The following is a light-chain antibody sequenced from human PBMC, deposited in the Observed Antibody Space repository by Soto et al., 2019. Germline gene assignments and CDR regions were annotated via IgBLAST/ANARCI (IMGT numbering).Light chain of an antibody. CDR1: QSITNL. V-gene: IGKV1-39*01. Sequence: DIQMTQSPSSLSASVGDRVTITCRASQSITNLLNWYQHKPGQAPKLLIYGTSSLLTGVPSRFSDSGSGTDFTLTISGLQLEDFATYYCQQTYSSLWTFGKGPTVENK. CDR3: QQTYSSLWT. CDR2: GTS. J-gene: IGKJ1*01.